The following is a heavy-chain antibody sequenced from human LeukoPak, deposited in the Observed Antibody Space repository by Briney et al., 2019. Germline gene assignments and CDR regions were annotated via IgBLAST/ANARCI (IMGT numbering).Heavy chain of an antibody. D-gene: IGHD1-20*01. J-gene: IGHJ4*02. V-gene: IGHV3-23*01. CDR1: GFTFSSYG. CDR2: ISGSGGST. Sequence: GRSLRLSCAASGFTFSSYGMHWVRQAPGKGLEWVSAISGSGGSTYYADSVKGRFTISRDNSKNTLYLQMNSLRAEDTAVYYCAKGLNWKGYYFDYWGQGTLVTVSS. CDR3: AKGLNWKGYYFDY.